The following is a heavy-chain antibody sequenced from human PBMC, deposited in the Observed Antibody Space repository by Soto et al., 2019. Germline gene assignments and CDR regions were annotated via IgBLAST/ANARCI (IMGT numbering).Heavy chain of an antibody. CDR3: AREGYTSSSIHSFLDS. CDR2: IIPFLGTT. D-gene: IGHD6-6*01. V-gene: IGHV1-69*10. Sequence: PSVKVSCKASGGTFSSYGISWVRQAPGQGLEWMGRIIPFLGTTNYAQNFQDRLTVTADTSTNTAFMELSSLRSDDTAVYYCAREGYTSSSIHSFLDSWGQGTLVTVSS. J-gene: IGHJ4*02. CDR1: GGTFSSYG.